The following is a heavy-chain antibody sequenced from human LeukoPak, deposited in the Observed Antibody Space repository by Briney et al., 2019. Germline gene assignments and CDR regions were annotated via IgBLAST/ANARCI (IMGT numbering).Heavy chain of an antibody. CDR1: GFTFSSND. D-gene: IGHD2-15*01. V-gene: IGHV3-48*02. CDR3: ARLVGSRSCSGGTCYSDY. J-gene: IGHJ4*02. CDR2: ISITSKTI. Sequence: GGSLRLSCAGPGFTFSSNDMSWVRQPPGKGLEWVSYISITSKTIKYADSVKGRFTISRDNAKNSLYLQMNSLRDEDTAVYYCARLVGSRSCSGGTCYSDYWGQGTLVTVSS.